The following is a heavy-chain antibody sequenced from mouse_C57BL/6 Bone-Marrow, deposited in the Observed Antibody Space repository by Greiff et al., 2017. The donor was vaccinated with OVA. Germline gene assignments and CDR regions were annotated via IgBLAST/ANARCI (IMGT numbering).Heavy chain of an antibody. CDR3: AGDYYGSSGYWYFDV. V-gene: IGHV5-15*01. Sequence: EVKLVESGGGLVQPGGSLKLSCAASGFTFSDYGMAWVRQAPRKGPEWVAFISNLAYSIYYADTVTGRFTIPRENSNNTLYLRMSSLRSEDTAMYYCAGDYYGSSGYWYFDVWGTGTTVTVAS. CDR1: GFTFSDYG. CDR2: ISNLAYSI. D-gene: IGHD1-1*01. J-gene: IGHJ1*03.